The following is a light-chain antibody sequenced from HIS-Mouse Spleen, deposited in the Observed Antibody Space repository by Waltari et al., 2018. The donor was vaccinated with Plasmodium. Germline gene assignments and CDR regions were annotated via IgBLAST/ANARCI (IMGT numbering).Light chain of an antibody. Sequence: EIVMTQSPATLSVSPGERATLSCRASQCVSSNLAWYQQKPGQAPRLLIYGASTSATGIPARFSGSGSGTEFTLTISSLQSEDFAVYYCQQYNNWPFTFGPGTKVDIK. CDR3: QQYNNWPFT. J-gene: IGKJ3*01. CDR1: QCVSSN. CDR2: GAS. V-gene: IGKV3-15*01.